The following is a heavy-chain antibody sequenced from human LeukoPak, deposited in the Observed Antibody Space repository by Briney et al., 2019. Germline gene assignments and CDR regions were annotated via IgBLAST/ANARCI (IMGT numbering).Heavy chain of an antibody. CDR1: GHTFTNYY. CDR3: AREHSSGRQGRDY. D-gene: IGHD3-22*01. CDR2: IDPSGTRT. V-gene: IGHV1-46*01. Sequence: ASVRVSSKASGHTFTNYYMHWVRQAPGEGLEWMGIIDPSGTRTSYSQKFQGRVTMTWDTSTDTVYMELSSLRSEDTAIYYCAREHSSGRQGRDYWGQGTLVTVSS. J-gene: IGHJ4*02.